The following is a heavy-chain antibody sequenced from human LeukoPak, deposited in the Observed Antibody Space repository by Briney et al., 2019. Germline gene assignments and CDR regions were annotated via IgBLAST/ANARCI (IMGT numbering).Heavy chain of an antibody. J-gene: IGHJ5*02. CDR2: IKSESDGGTT. D-gene: IGHD1-26*01. CDR3: TTSGWFDH. Sequence: KPGGSLRLSCVASRFAFSQAWMSCVRQAPGKGLEWVGRIKSESDGGTTDYAAPVKGRFTISRDDSKNTLFLQMNSLQTEDTAVYYCTTSGWFDHWGQGTLVTVSS. V-gene: IGHV3-15*01. CDR1: RFAFSQAW.